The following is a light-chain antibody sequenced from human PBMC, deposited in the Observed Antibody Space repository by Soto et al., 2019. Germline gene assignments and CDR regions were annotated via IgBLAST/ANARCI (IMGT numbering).Light chain of an antibody. V-gene: IGKV1-39*01. J-gene: IGKJ4*01. CDR2: AAS. CDR3: QQSFINPLT. Sequence: DIQMTQSPSSLSASVGDRVTITCRASQTISRFLNWYQQKPGKAPELLISAASSLQSGVPSRFSGSGSGTDFTLTIGSLQPEDFATYYCQQSFINPLTFGGGTKVDNK. CDR1: QTISRF.